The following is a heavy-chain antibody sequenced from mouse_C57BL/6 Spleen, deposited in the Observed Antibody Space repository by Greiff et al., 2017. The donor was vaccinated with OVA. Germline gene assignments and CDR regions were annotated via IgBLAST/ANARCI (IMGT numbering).Heavy chain of an antibody. V-gene: IGHV1-81*01. CDR2: IYPRSGNT. CDR3: ARENYYGSSYGSDY. CDR1: GYTFTSYG. J-gene: IGHJ2*01. D-gene: IGHD1-1*01. Sequence: QVQLKESGAELARPGASVKLSCKASGYTFTSYGISWVKQRTGQGLEWIGEIYPRSGNTYYNEKFKGKATLTADKSSSTAYMELRSLTSEDSAVYFCARENYYGSSYGSDYWGQGTTLTVSS.